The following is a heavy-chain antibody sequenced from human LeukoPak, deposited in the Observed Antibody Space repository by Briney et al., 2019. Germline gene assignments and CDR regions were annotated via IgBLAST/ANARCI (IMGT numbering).Heavy chain of an antibody. V-gene: IGHV3-23*01. CDR2: FSGSSGRS. J-gene: IGHJ6*02. Sequence: GGSLRLSCAASGFSFSTSAVTWVRQAPGEGLEWVSSFSGSSGRSYHADSVKGRFTMTGDNSKNTLYLEMNSLRPEDTASYYCVRGGADHYHYGLDVWGQGTTVTVSS. CDR1: GFSFSTSA. CDR3: VRGGADHYHYGLDV. D-gene: IGHD1-14*01.